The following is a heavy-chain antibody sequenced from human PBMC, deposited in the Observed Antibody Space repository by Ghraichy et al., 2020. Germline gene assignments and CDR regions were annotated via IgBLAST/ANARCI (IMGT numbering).Heavy chain of an antibody. CDR3: ARGATVVRFFYYDGMDV. Sequence: LSLTCVGSGFTLSAYSMNWVRQSPGKGLEWITYITSSSRTISYADSVKVRFTISRDNAQNSLYLQMNSLRDEDTALYYCARGATVVRFFYYDGMDVWGQGTTVTVSS. D-gene: IGHD4-23*01. CDR2: ITSSSRTI. V-gene: IGHV3-48*02. CDR1: GFTLSAYS. J-gene: IGHJ6*01.